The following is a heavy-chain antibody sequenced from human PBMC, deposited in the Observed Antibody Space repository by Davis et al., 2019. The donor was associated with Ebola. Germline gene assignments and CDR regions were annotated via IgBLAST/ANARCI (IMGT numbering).Heavy chain of an antibody. V-gene: IGHV3-23*01. CDR3: AKEIVVVPAAMDYFDY. J-gene: IGHJ4*02. Sequence: GGFLRLSCAASGFTFSSYAMSWVRQAPGKGLEWVSAISGSGGSTYYADSVKGRFTISRDNSKNTLYLQLNSLRAEDTAVYYCAKEIVVVPAAMDYFDYWGQGTLVTVSS. CDR1: GFTFSSYA. D-gene: IGHD2-2*01. CDR2: ISGSGGST.